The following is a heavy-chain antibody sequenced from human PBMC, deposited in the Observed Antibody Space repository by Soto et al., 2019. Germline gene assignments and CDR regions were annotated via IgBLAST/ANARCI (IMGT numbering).Heavy chain of an antibody. CDR2: ISYDGSNK. CDR3: ARDPVRGVIITYLEYYYGMDV. J-gene: IGHJ6*02. Sequence: QVQLVESGGGVVQPGRSLRLSCAASGFTFSSYAMHWVSQAPGKGLEWVAVISYDGSNKYYADSVKGRFTISRDNSKNPLYLQMNSLRAEDTAVYYCARDPVRGVIITYLEYYYGMDVWGQGTTVTVSS. V-gene: IGHV3-30-3*01. CDR1: GFTFSSYA. D-gene: IGHD3-10*01.